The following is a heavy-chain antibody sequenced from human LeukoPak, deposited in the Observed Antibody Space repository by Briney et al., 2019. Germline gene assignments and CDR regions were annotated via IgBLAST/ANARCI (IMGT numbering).Heavy chain of an antibody. CDR2: INHSGST. CDR1: GGSFSGYY. V-gene: IGHV4-34*01. J-gene: IGHJ4*02. Sequence: SETLSLTCAVYGGSFSGYYWSWIRQPPGKGLEWIGEINHSGSTNYNPSLKSRVTISVDTSKNQFSLKLSSVTAADTAVYYCARGYGGSGSYYRRPQYLDYWGQGTLVTVSS. CDR3: ARGYGGSGSYYRRPQYLDY. D-gene: IGHD3-10*01.